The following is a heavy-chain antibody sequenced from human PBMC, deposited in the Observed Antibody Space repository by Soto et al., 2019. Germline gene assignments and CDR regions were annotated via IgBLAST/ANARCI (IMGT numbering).Heavy chain of an antibody. CDR1: GYTFTGYY. V-gene: IGHV1-2*04. CDR2: INPNSGGT. Sequence: GASVKVSCKASGYTFTGYYMHWVRQAPGQGLEWMGWINPNSGGTNYAQKFQGWVTMTRDTSISTAYMELSRLRSDDTAVYYCARAQIAAAGRPLDYWGHGTLVTVSS. D-gene: IGHD6-13*01. CDR3: ARAQIAAAGRPLDY. J-gene: IGHJ4*01.